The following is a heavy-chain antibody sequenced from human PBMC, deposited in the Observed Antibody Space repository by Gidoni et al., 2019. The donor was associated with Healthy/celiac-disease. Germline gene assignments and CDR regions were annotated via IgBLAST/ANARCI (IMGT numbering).Heavy chain of an antibody. V-gene: IGHV3-53*02. J-gene: IGHJ6*03. CDR2: IYSGGST. CDR3: ARKLEDYDFWSGYYFYYMDV. D-gene: IGHD3-3*01. Sequence: EVQLVETGGGLIPPGGSLRLSCAASGFTVSSTYLSWVRQAPGKGLEWVSVIYSGGSTYYADSVKGRFTISRDNSKNTLYLQMNSLRAEDTAVYYCARKLEDYDFWSGYYFYYMDVWGKGTTVTVSS. CDR1: GFTVSSTY.